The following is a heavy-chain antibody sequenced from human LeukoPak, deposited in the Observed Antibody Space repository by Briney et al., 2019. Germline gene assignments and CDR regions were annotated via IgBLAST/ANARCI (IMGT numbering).Heavy chain of an antibody. CDR2: IKSKTDGGTT. V-gene: IGHV3-15*01. Sequence: PGGSLRLSCAASGFTFSNAWMSWVRQAPGKGLGWVGRIKSKTDGGTTDYAAPVKGRFTISRDDSKNTLYLQMNSLKTEDTAVYYCTTEGELTTYYYGMDVWGKGTTVTVSS. J-gene: IGHJ6*04. CDR1: GFTFSNAW. CDR3: TTEGELTTYYYGMDV. D-gene: IGHD1-7*01.